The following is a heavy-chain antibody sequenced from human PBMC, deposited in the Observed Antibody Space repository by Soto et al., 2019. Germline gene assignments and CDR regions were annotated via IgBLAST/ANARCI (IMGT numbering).Heavy chain of an antibody. Sequence: KPSETLSLTCAVFSASLGDHYLAWIRQSPDKGLEWIGEVHPRGSTDYNPSLKSRLPLSLDTSKNQFSLKGASVTAADTAVYFCARGKPSGYRFGPRNFFYYGLDVWGPGTTVTVSS. D-gene: IGHD5-18*01. CDR3: ARGKPSGYRFGPRNFFYYGLDV. CDR1: SASLGDHY. CDR2: VHPRGST. J-gene: IGHJ6*02. V-gene: IGHV4-34*01.